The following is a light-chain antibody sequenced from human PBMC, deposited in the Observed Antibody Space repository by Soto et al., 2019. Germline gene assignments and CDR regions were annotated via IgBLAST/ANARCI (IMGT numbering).Light chain of an antibody. J-gene: IGKJ1*01. CDR1: QIISSW. Sequence: DIQMTQSPSTLSASVGERVTVTCRASQIISSWLAWYQQKPGKAPKLLIYDASSLESGVPSRFSGSGSGTEFTLTISSLQPDDFATYYCQQYNSYPWTFGQGTKVDIK. CDR3: QQYNSYPWT. V-gene: IGKV1-5*01. CDR2: DAS.